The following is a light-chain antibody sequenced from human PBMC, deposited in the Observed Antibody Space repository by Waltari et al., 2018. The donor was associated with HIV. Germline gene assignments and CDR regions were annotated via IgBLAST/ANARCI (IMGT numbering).Light chain of an antibody. J-gene: IGLJ3*02. CDR1: TSTLGNTN. V-gene: IGLV1-51*01. CDR2: YED. CDR3: GAWDSSLSAVL. Sequence: QSVLTQPPSASAAPGQKVTIPCSGSTSTLGNTNVSWCQKLPGAAPKLLIYYEDKRPSGIPARFSGSKSGASATLGITGLQTGDEADYYCGAWDSSLSAVLFGGGTTLSVL.